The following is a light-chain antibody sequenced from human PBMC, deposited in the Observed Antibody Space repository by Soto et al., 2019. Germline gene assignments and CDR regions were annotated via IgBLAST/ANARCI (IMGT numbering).Light chain of an antibody. J-gene: IGKJ1*01. V-gene: IGKV1-5*03. CDR3: QQYNNYPRT. Sequence: DIQMTQSPSTLSAAVGDRVTINCRASQSISSWLAWYQQKPGKAPKVLIYKASSLESGVPSRFSGSGSGTEFTLTISSLQPDEFGTYYCQQYNNYPRTFGQGTKVEV. CDR1: QSISSW. CDR2: KAS.